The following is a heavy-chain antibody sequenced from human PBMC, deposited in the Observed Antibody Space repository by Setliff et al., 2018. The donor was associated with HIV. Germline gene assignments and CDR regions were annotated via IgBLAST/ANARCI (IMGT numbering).Heavy chain of an antibody. CDR1: GYNFTTYD. Sequence: VKVSCKSSGYNFTTYDINWVRQATGQGPEWMGWMNPNSGNTGYAQNFQGRITMTRNTSISTAYMELSSLRSDDTAVYYCTRGRVVVIAAVKYYYYFDVWGKGTTVTVSS. D-gene: IGHD2-21*01. CDR3: TRGRVVVIAAVKYYYYFDV. CDR2: MNPNSGNT. V-gene: IGHV1-8*02. J-gene: IGHJ6*03.